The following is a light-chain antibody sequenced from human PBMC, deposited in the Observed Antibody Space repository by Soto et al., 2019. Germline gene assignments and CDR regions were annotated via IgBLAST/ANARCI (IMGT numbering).Light chain of an antibody. CDR1: QSVGDY. J-gene: IGKJ1*01. V-gene: IGKV3-20*01. Sequence: ETVLTQSPATLSLSPGERATLSCRASQSVGDYLAWYQQKPGQAPRLLIYAASSRATGIPDRFSGGGSGTDFTLTTDRLEPEDFAVYYCQQYGSFPGTFGQGTKVDIK. CDR3: QQYGSFPGT. CDR2: AAS.